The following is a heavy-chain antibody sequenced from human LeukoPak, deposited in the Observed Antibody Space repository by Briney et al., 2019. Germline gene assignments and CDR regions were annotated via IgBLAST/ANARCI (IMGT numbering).Heavy chain of an antibody. CDR2: INPNSGGT. J-gene: IGHJ4*02. V-gene: IGHV1-2*02. CDR3: AREANLDCSGGTCYSGGFDY. Sequence: ASVKVSCKASGYTFTGYYIHWVRQAPGQGLEWMGWINPNSGGTNYAQKFQGRVTVTRDTSISTAYMELSWLRSDDTAVYYCAREANLDCSGGTCYSGGFDYWGQGTLVTVSS. D-gene: IGHD2-15*01. CDR1: GYTFTGYY.